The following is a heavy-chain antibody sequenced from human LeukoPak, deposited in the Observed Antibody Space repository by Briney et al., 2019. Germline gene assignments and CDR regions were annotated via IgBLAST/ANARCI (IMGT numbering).Heavy chain of an antibody. CDR3: ATDSYYYDSSGYCLDY. V-gene: IGHV1-46*01. CDR1: GYTFTSYY. D-gene: IGHD3-22*01. CDR2: INPSDGST. J-gene: IGHJ4*02. Sequence: ASVKVSCKASGYTFTSYYMHWVRQAPGQGLEWMGIINPSDGSTSYAQNFQGRVTMTRDTSTRTVYMELSSLRSEDTAVYYCATDSYYYDSSGYCLDYWGQGTLVTVSS.